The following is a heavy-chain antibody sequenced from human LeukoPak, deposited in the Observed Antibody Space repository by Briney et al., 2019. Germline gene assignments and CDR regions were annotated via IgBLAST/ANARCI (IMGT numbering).Heavy chain of an antibody. CDR3: AKDLERYGDYYAFDI. V-gene: IGHV3-23*01. D-gene: IGHD4-17*01. CDR2: ISGSGGST. Sequence: GGSLRLSCAASGFTFSSYGMSWVRQAPGKGLEWVSAISGSGGSTYYADSVKGRFTISRDNSKNTLYLQMNSLRAEDTAVYYCAKDLERYGDYYAFDIWGQGTMVTVSS. J-gene: IGHJ3*02. CDR1: GFTFSSYG.